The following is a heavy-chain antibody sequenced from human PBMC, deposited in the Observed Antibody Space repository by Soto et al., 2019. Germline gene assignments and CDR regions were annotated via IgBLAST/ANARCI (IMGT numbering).Heavy chain of an antibody. D-gene: IGHD2-15*01. CDR2: IKPDGSEK. CDR1: GFSFSNSW. CDR3: ARPGCGGGTCYSS. J-gene: IGHJ4*02. V-gene: IGHV3-7*03. Sequence: GGSLRLSCAASGFSFSNSWMSWVRQAPGKGLEWVATIKPDGSEKYYVDSVKGRLTISRDNAKSSLYLQMNSLRAEDTAVYYCARPGCGGGTCYSSWGQGTQVTVSS.